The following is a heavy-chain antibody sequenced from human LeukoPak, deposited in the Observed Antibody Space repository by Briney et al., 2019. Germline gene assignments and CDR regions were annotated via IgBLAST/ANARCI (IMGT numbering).Heavy chain of an antibody. Sequence: SETLSLTCTVSGGSISHSNYYWAWIRQPPGKGLEWIGEINHSGSANYNPSLKSRVTISVDTSKNQFSLKLSSVTTADTAVYYCARRQGRWLQRGLYYFDYWGQGTLVTVSS. CDR2: INHSGSA. D-gene: IGHD5-24*01. V-gene: IGHV4-39*07. CDR1: GGSISHSNYY. J-gene: IGHJ4*02. CDR3: ARRQGRWLQRGLYYFDY.